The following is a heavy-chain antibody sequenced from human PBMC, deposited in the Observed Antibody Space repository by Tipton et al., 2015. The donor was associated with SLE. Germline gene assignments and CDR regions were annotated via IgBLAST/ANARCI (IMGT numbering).Heavy chain of an antibody. D-gene: IGHD3-3*01. CDR1: GGSFSGYY. Sequence: LRLSCAVYGGSFSGYYWSWIHQPPGKGLEWIGEINYSGSTNYNPSLKRRVTISVDTSKNQFSLKLSSVTAADTAVYYCARGGPWTISRSTILYFQHWGQGTLVTVSS. V-gene: IGHV4-34*01. CDR3: ARGGPWTISRSTILYFQH. CDR2: INYSGST. J-gene: IGHJ1*01.